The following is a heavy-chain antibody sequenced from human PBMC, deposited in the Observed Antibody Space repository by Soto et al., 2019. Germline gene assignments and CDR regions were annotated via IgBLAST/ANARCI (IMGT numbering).Heavy chain of an antibody. V-gene: IGHV3-23*01. Sequence: QVLDSGGGLVQPGXSLRLSCAASGFPFSTTDMSWVRQAPGKGLEWVSTIDGSGGGTYYADFVKGRFTISRDNSKNTVYLQMTTLRXDDTXXYYCAKNSGWFNTWGQGTLVTVSS. CDR3: AKNSGWFNT. D-gene: IGHD3-10*01. CDR2: IDGSGGGT. CDR1: GFPFSTTD. J-gene: IGHJ5*02.